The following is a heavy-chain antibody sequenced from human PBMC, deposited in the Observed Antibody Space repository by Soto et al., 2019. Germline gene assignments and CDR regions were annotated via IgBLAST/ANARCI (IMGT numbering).Heavy chain of an antibody. D-gene: IGHD3-10*01. CDR1: GGSISSYY. Sequence: SETLSLTCTVSGGSISSYYWSWIRQPPGKGLEWIGYIYYSGSTNYNPSLKSRVTISVDTSKNQFSLKLSSVTAADTAVYYCARREGSATMVRGVGAHYYYYMDVWGKGTTVTVSS. CDR3: ARREGSATMVRGVGAHYYYYMDV. V-gene: IGHV4-59*08. CDR2: IYYSGST. J-gene: IGHJ6*03.